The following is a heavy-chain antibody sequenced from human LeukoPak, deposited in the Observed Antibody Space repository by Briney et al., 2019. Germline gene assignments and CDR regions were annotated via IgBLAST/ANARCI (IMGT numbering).Heavy chain of an antibody. D-gene: IGHD2-2*01. CDR2: MNPNSGNT. J-gene: IGHJ4*02. V-gene: IGHV1-8*01. Sequence: ASVKVSCKASGYTFTSYDINWVRQATGQGLEWMGWMNPNSGNTGYAQKFQGRVTMTRNTSISTAYMELNNLRAEDTAVYYCARAPTVSVGYCSSVSCQADYWGQGTLVTVSS. CDR3: ARAPTVSVGYCSSVSCQADY. CDR1: GYTFTSYD.